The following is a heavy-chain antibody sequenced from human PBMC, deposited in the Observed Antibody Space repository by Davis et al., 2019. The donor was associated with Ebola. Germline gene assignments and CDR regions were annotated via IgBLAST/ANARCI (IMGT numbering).Heavy chain of an antibody. CDR3: ARLDYDILTGYFY. CDR1: GGSFSGYY. CDR2: INHSGST. D-gene: IGHD3-9*01. Sequence: SETLSLTCAVYGGSFSGYYWSWIRQPPGKGLEWIGEINHSGSTYYNPSLKGRVTISVDTSKNQFSLKLSSVTAADTAVYYCARLDYDILTGYFYWGQGTLVTVSS. J-gene: IGHJ4*02. V-gene: IGHV4-34*01.